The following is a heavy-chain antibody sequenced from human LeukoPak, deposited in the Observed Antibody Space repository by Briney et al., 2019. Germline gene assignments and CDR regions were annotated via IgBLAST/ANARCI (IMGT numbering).Heavy chain of an antibody. J-gene: IGHJ4*02. CDR2: ISYRGSA. CDR3: ARARDSSGYYYFDY. CDR1: GGSISSSGYF. V-gene: IGHV4-39*07. D-gene: IGHD3-22*01. Sequence: SETLSLTCTVSGGSISSSGYFWGWIRQPPGKGLEWIGSISYRGSAYYNPSLKSRVTVSVDTSKNQFSLKLRSVTAADTAVYYCARARDSSGYYYFDYWGQGTLVTVSS.